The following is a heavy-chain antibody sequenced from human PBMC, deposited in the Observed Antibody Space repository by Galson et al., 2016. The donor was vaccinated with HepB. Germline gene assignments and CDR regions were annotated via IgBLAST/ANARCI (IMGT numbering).Heavy chain of an antibody. CDR3: TRETRWYVDL. J-gene: IGHJ2*01. CDR1: GLDFRRYW. CDR2: INADGTAT. Sequence: SLRLSCAVSGLDFRRYWMHWVRQTPGKGLVWVSRINADGTATGYADSVKGRFTISRDDAKNTLYLQMNTLRVEDTAVYYCTRETRWYVDLWGRGTLLTVSS. V-gene: IGHV3-74*01.